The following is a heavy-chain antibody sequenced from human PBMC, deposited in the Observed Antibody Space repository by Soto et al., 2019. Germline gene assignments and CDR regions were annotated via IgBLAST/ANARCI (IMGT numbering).Heavy chain of an antibody. CDR2: IYYSGST. D-gene: IGHD4-17*01. Sequence: SETLSLTCTVSGGSISSGGYYWSWIRQHPGKGLEWIGYIYYSGSTYYNPSLKSRVTISVDTSKNQFSLKLSSVTAADTAVYYCARGASVTSYSDYWGQGTLVTVSS. V-gene: IGHV4-31*03. CDR3: ARGASVTSYSDY. J-gene: IGHJ4*02. CDR1: GGSISSGGYY.